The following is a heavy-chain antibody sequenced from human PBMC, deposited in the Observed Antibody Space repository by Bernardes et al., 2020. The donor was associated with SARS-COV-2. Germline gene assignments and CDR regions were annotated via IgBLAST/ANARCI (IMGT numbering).Heavy chain of an antibody. CDR3: ARDRYYGSGSYCLMG. V-gene: IGHV1-2*02. Sequence: ASVKVSCKASGYTFTGQYIHWVRQTPGQGLEWMAWINPNTGGTNYAQKFQGRVTVTSDTSINTAYMELSRLTTDDTAVYYCARDRYYGSGSYCLMGWGQGTLVTVSS. D-gene: IGHD3-10*01. CDR1: GYTFTGQY. CDR2: INPNTGGT. J-gene: IGHJ4*02.